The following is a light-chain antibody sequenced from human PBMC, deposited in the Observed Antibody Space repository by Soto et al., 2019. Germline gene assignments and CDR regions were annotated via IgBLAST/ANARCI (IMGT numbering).Light chain of an antibody. CDR2: GAS. J-gene: IGKJ4*01. V-gene: IGKV3-15*01. CDR1: QYINTR. CDR3: QRYNNWPLT. Sequence: EIVLTQSPATLSSFPGDRVTLSCRASQYINTRLAWYQHRPGQAPRLLIYGASTRATGIPARFSGSGSGTEFTLTINGLQSEDFAVYYCQRYNNWPLTFGGGTKVDIK.